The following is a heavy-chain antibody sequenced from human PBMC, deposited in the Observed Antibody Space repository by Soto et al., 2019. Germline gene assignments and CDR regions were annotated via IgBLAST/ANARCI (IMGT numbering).Heavy chain of an antibody. Sequence: SVKVSCKASGGTFSSYSISWVRQAPGQGREWMGGIIPIFGTANYAQKFQGRVTITADKSTSTAYMELSSLRSEDTAVYYCARDIPRGTVTTYYYYGMDVWGQGTTVNVSS. CDR2: IIPIFGTA. CDR1: GGTFSSYS. V-gene: IGHV1-69*06. J-gene: IGHJ6*02. D-gene: IGHD4-4*01. CDR3: ARDIPRGTVTTYYYYGMDV.